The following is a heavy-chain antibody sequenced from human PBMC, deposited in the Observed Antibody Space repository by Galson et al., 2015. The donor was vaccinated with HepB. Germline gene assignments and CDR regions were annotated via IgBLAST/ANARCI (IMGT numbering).Heavy chain of an antibody. CDR1: GFTFSSYA. D-gene: IGHD1-1*01. Sequence: SLRLSCAASGFTFSSYAMRWVRQAPGKGLEWVSAICGGGSSTYYADSVKGRFTISRDNSKNTLYLQMNSLRAEDTAVYYCARDPMGLGTYYYYYKDVWGKGTTVTVSS. CDR2: ICGGGSST. V-gene: IGHV3-23*01. CDR3: ARDPMGLGTYYYYYKDV. J-gene: IGHJ6*03.